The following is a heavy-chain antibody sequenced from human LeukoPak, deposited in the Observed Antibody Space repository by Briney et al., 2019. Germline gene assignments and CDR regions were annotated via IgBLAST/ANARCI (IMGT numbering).Heavy chain of an antibody. V-gene: IGHV3-7*03. CDR1: GFSFSSSW. CDR2: INQDGSEK. J-gene: IGHJ4*02. Sequence: GGSLRLSCTVSGFSFSSSWMSWVRQAPGKGLEWVANINQDGSEKYYVDSVKGRFIISRDNTRNSLYLQMNSLRGEDTAVYYCAPTRGYTYGGTTAHWGQGTLVTVSS. CDR3: APTRGYTYGGTTAH. D-gene: IGHD5-18*01.